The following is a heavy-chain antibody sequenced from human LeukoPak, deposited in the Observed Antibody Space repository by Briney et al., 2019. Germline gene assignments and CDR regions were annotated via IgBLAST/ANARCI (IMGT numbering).Heavy chain of an antibody. CDR2: INHSGST. CDR3: ARIKRITMIVVVRKAFDI. D-gene: IGHD3-22*01. V-gene: IGHV4-34*01. J-gene: IGHJ3*02. Sequence: PSETLSPTCAVYGGSFSGYYWSWIRQPPGKGLEWIGEINHSGSTNYNPSLKSRVTISVDTSKNQFSLKLSSVTAADTAVYYCARIKRITMIVVVRKAFDIWGQGTMVTVSS. CDR1: GGSFSGYY.